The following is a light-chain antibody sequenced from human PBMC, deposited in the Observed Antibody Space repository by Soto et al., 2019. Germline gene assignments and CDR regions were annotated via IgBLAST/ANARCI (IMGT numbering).Light chain of an antibody. CDR1: QSVNNNY. V-gene: IGKV3-20*01. CDR3: KQYGSSPPYT. Sequence: EVVLTQSPGTLSLSPGERATLSCRASQSVNNNYVAWYQQKPGQAPRLLIFGSSDRATGIPDRFSGSGSGTDFTLTISRLEPEDFALYYCKQYGSSPPYTFGQGTKLEIK. J-gene: IGKJ2*01. CDR2: GSS.